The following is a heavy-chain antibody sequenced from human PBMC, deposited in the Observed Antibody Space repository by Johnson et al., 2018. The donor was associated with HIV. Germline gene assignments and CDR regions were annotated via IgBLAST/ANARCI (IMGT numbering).Heavy chain of an antibody. CDR1: GFTFSSHG. V-gene: IGHV3-13*01. J-gene: IGHJ3*01. Sequence: VQLVESGGGVVQPGGSLRLSCAASGFTFSSHGMHWVRQHIGKGLEWVSEIDTVGDTYYPASVKGRFTTSRENAKNSFDLQMNSLTAGDTAVYYCSRRSTRSDGFDLWGQVTMVIVSS. D-gene: IGHD2-2*01. CDR3: SRRSTRSDGFDL. CDR2: IDTVGDT.